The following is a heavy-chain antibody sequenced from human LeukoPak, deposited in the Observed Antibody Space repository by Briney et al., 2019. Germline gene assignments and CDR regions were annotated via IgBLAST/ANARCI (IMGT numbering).Heavy chain of an antibody. J-gene: IGHJ4*02. D-gene: IGHD3-10*01. V-gene: IGHV3-30*04. Sequence: GGSLRLSCAASGFTFSSYAMHWVRQAQGKGLEWVAVISYDGSNKYYADSVKGRFPISRDNSKNTLYLQMNSLRAEDTAVYYCARDFFSGSNYWGQGTLVTVPS. CDR3: ARDFFSGSNY. CDR1: GFTFSSYA. CDR2: ISYDGSNK.